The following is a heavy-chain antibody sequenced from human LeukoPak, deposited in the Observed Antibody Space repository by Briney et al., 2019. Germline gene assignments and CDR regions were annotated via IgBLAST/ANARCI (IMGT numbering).Heavy chain of an antibody. CDR2: ISGSVGST. D-gene: IGHD3/OR15-3a*01. CDR3: AKVPGGWTIGPHFDY. J-gene: IGHJ4*02. Sequence: PGGSLRLSCAASGFTSSSYAMSWVRQAPGKGLGWVSAISGSVGSTYYADSVKGRFTISRDNSKNTLYLQMNSLRAEDTAVYYCAKVPGGWTIGPHFDYWGQGTLVTVSS. CDR1: GFTSSSYA. V-gene: IGHV3-23*01.